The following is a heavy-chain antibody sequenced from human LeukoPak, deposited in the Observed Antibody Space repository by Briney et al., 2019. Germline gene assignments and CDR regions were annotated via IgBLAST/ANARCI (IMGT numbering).Heavy chain of an antibody. CDR2: MNTNSGNT. CDR3: ARGASRSFDY. D-gene: IGHD6-6*01. V-gene: IGHV1-8*03. CDR1: GYTFTGYD. Sequence: ASVKVSCKASGYTFTGYDINWVRQATGQGLEWMGVMNTNSGNTGYAQRFRGRVTITRNTSISTAYMELSSLRSEDTAVYYCARGASRSFDYWGQGTLVTVSS. J-gene: IGHJ4*02.